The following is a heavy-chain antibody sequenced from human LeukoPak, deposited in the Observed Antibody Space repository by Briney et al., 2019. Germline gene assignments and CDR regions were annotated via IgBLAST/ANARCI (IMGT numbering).Heavy chain of an antibody. Sequence: PSETLSLTCTVSGGSISSGGYYWSWIRQHPGKGLEWIGYIYYSGSTYYNPSLKSRVTISVDTSKNQFSLKLSSVTAADTAVYYCARVQNSGPGVVRQYYFDYWGQGTLVTVSS. CDR2: IYYSGST. D-gene: IGHD3-3*01. V-gene: IGHV4-31*03. CDR1: GGSISSGGYY. J-gene: IGHJ4*02. CDR3: ARVQNSGPGVVRQYYFDY.